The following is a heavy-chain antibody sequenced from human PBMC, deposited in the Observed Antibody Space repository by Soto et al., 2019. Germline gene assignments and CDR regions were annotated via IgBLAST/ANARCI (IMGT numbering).Heavy chain of an antibody. CDR2: IFHSGTT. J-gene: IGHJ4*02. Sequence: PSETLSLTCTVSDGSISSRSNYWGWIRQPPGKGLEWIGSIFHSGTTYYNPSLKSRVTISVDTSKNQFSLKLGSVTAADTAVYYCVRLYRDTCLLPGYWGEVNLVT. CDR1: DGSISSRSNY. D-gene: IGHD3-16*02. CDR3: VRLYRDTCLLPGY. V-gene: IGHV4-39*01.